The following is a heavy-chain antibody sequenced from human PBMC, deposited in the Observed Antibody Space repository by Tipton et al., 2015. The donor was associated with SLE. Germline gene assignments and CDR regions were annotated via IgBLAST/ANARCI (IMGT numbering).Heavy chain of an antibody. CDR2: IIPVFGTP. CDR3: ARGLASSSWSEY. J-gene: IGHJ1*01. D-gene: IGHD6-13*01. CDR1: GGTFRRHA. Sequence: QVQLVQSGAEVKPPGSSVKVSCKASGGTFRRHAITWGRQAPGQGLEWMGGIIPVFGTPNYPQKFQGRITITEDGSTSTAYLELSSLKSEDTAVYHSARGLASSSWSEYWGQGLLVTVSS. V-gene: IGHV1-69*01.